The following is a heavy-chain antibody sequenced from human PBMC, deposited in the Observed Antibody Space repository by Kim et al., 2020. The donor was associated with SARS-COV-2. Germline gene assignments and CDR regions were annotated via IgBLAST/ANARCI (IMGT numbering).Heavy chain of an antibody. Sequence: GGSLRLSCAASGFTFSMYWMHWVRQVPGKGLVWVSRIKSDGSSTNYADSVKDRFTISRDNGKNTVYLQMNSLRVDDTALYYCGAGPSSNGHLTEYWGRGTPVTVS. J-gene: IGHJ4*02. CDR2: IKSDGSST. CDR1: GFTFSMYW. D-gene: IGHD6-6*01. CDR3: GAGPSSNGHLTEY. V-gene: IGHV3-74*01.